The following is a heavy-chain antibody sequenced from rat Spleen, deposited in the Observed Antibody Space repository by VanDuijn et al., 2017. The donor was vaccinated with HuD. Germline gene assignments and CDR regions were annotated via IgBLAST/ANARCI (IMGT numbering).Heavy chain of an antibody. Sequence: VQLQESGPGLVKPSQSLSLTCSVTAYSIISSYRCNWIRKFPGNKLEWMGHLNSAGTTSYNPSLKSRISITRDTSKNQFFLQVNSVSTEDTATYYCARSRYNNYVMDAWGQGTSVTVSA. CDR3: ARSRYNNYVMDA. V-gene: IGHV3-3*01. J-gene: IGHJ4*01. D-gene: IGHD1-10*01. CDR1: AYSIISSYR. CDR2: LNSAGTT.